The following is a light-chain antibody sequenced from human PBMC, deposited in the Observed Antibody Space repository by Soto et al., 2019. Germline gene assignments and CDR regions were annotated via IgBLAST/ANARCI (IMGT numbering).Light chain of an antibody. Sequence: IVLTQSPGTLSLSPGERATLSCRARQSVSSSYLAWYQQKPGQAPRLLIFGASSRSTGIPDRFSGSGSGTDFTLTISRLEPEDFALYYCQQYGSSPPMYTFGQGTMLQIK. CDR3: QQYGSSPPMYT. J-gene: IGKJ2*01. CDR2: GAS. CDR1: QSVSSSY. V-gene: IGKV3-20*01.